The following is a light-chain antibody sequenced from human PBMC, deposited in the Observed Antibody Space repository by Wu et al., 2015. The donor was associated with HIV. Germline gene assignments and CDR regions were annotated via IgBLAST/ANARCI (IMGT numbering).Light chain of an antibody. CDR1: QSVSSY. CDR2: GAS. CDR3: QQYNNWPPYS. Sequence: EIVMTQSPATLSVSPGEGVTLSCRASQSVSSYLAWYQQTPGQAPRLLIYGASTRATGVPARFSGSGSGTQFTLTITNVQSADSAAYYCQQYNNWPPYSFGQGTKLEIK. V-gene: IGKV3-15*01. J-gene: IGKJ2*03.